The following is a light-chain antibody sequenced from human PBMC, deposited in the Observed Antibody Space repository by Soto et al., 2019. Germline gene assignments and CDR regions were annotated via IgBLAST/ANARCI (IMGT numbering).Light chain of an antibody. CDR2: GAS. CDR3: QQYGSSQWT. J-gene: IGKJ1*01. CDR1: QSVSSSY. V-gene: IGKV3-20*01. Sequence: EIVLTQSPGTLSLSPGGRATLSCRASQSVSSSYLAWYQQKPGQAPRLLIYGASSRATGIPDRFSGSGSGTDFTLTISRLEPEDCAVYYCQQYGSSQWTFGQGTKVEIK.